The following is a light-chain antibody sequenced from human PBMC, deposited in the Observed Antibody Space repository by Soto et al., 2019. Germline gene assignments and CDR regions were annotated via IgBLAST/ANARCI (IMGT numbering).Light chain of an antibody. V-gene: IGLV8-61*01. CDR2: DTN. J-gene: IGLJ2*01. CDR1: SGSVSTSYY. Sequence: QAVVTQEPSFSVSPGGAVTLTCGLSSGSVSTSYYPSWYQQTPGQPPRTLIYDTNSLSSGVPDRFSGFIVGNKAALTITGAQADDESDYYCMLYMGGGVSIFGGGTKLTVL. CDR3: MLYMGGGVSI.